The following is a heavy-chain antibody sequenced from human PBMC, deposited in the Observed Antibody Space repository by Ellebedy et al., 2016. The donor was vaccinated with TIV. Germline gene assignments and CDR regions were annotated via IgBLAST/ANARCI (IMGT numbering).Heavy chain of an antibody. CDR1: GFTFDDYG. Sequence: PGGSLRLSCAASGFTFDDYGMSWVRQAPGKGLEWVSGINWNGGSTGYADSVKGRFTISRDNSKNTLYLQMNSLRAEDTAVYYCARGVGGSRWLPRSSGMDVWGQGTTVTVSS. D-gene: IGHD5-12*01. CDR2: INWNGGST. CDR3: ARGVGGSRWLPRSSGMDV. J-gene: IGHJ6*02. V-gene: IGHV3-20*04.